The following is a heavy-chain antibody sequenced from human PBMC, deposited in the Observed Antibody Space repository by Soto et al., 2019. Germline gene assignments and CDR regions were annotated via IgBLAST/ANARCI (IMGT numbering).Heavy chain of an antibody. CDR3: ATEPIYYNDGSGYYTLGH. CDR1: GYSFATYG. CDR2: ISAHNGDT. D-gene: IGHD3-22*01. Sequence: ASVKVSCKASGYSFATYGFSWVRQAPGQGLECVGWISAHNGDTHYSQKFQGRVTLTTDTSTNTGYMELRSLTSDDTAVYFCATEPIYYNDGSGYYTLGHWGQGTLVTVYS. V-gene: IGHV1-18*04. J-gene: IGHJ4*02.